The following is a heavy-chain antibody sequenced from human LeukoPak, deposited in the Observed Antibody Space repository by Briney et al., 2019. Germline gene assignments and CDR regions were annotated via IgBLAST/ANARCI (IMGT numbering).Heavy chain of an antibody. CDR3: ARARFGYSYGPNWFDP. D-gene: IGHD5-18*01. CDR2: IYYSGST. Sequence: SETLSLTCTVSGGSISSYYWSWIRQPPGKGLEWIGYIYYSGSTNYNPSLKSRITISVDTFKNQFSLKLSSVTAADTAVYYCARARFGYSYGPNWFDPWGQGTLVTVSS. CDR1: GGSISSYY. V-gene: IGHV4-59*01. J-gene: IGHJ5*02.